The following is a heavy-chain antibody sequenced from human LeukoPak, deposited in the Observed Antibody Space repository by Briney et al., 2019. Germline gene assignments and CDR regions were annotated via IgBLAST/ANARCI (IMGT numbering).Heavy chain of an antibody. D-gene: IGHD3-22*01. CDR3: AKVLYYYDSSGYPYFDY. CDR2: ISGSGGST. V-gene: IGHV3-23*01. Sequence: GGSLRLSCAASGFTFSSDAMSWVRQAPGKGLEWVSGISGSGGSTYYADSVKGRFTISRDNSKNTLYLQMNSLRAEDTAVYYCAKVLYYYDSSGYPYFDYWGQGTLVTVSS. J-gene: IGHJ4*02. CDR1: GFTFSSDA.